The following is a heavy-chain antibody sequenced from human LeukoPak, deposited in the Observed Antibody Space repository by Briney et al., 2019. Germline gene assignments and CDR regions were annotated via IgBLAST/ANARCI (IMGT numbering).Heavy chain of an antibody. CDR1: GFTFSSYW. Sequence: PGGSLRLSCAASGFTFSSYWMSWVRQAPGKGLEWVANIKQDGSEKYYVDSVKGRFTISRDNAKNSLYLQMNSLRAEDTAVYYCASGSGYWGPRPFDYWGQGTLVTVSS. CDR2: IKQDGSEK. CDR3: ASGSGYWGPRPFDY. D-gene: IGHD3-22*01. V-gene: IGHV3-7*01. J-gene: IGHJ4*02.